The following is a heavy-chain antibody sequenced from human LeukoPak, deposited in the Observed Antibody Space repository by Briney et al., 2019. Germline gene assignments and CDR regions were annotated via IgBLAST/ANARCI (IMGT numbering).Heavy chain of an antibody. D-gene: IGHD3-10*01. CDR3: AKDSRITMVRGVGGPMDV. CDR1: GFTFSSYA. CDR2: ISGSGGST. J-gene: IGHJ6*04. Sequence: PGGSLRLSCAASGFTFSSYAMSWVRQAPGKGLEWVSAISGSGGSTYYADSVKGRFTISRDNSKNTLSLQMNSLRAEDTAVYYCAKDSRITMVRGVGGPMDVWGKGTTVTVSS. V-gene: IGHV3-23*01.